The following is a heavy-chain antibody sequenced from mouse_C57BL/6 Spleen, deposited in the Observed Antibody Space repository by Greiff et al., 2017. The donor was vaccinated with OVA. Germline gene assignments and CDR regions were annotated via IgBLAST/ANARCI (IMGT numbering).Heavy chain of an antibody. CDR2: IRRKSSNYAT. CDR1: GFTFNTYA. J-gene: IGHJ1*03. CDR3: VRDFYEYDGGYFDV. Sequence: EVQLVESGGGLVQPKGSLKLSCAASGFTFNTYAMHWVRQAPGKGLEWVARIRRKSSNYATYYADSVKDRFTISTDDSQSMLYLQMNNLKTEDTAMYYWVRDFYEYDGGYFDVWGTGTTVTVSS. D-gene: IGHD2-4*01. V-gene: IGHV10-3*01.